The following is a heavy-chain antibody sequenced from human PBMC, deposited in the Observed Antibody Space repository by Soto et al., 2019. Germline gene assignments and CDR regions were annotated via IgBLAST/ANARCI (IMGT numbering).Heavy chain of an antibody. CDR2: VGGSGFSK. Sequence: EMRLLESGGGLVQPGGSLRVSCVASGFPFSSFSMSWVRQAPGKGLEWVSSVGGSGFSKYYADSVKGRFTISKDNSKNTLYLEMNNLRDGDTAFYYCAKGGGPSGSYGYFDSWGQGTRVTVSS. CDR3: AKGGGPSGSYGYFDS. J-gene: IGHJ4*02. V-gene: IGHV3-23*01. CDR1: GFPFSSFS. D-gene: IGHD6-19*01.